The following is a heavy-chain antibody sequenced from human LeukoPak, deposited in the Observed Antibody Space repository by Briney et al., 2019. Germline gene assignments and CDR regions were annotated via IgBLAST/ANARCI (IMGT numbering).Heavy chain of an antibody. CDR3: ARRAGAYSHPYDH. D-gene: IGHD4/OR15-4a*01. Sequence: GASVKVSCKASGGTFNSYGVTGVRQAAGQGLEGMGWISPYNGNTNYLQKLQGRVTMTTDTSTSTAYLELRSLSSDDTAVYYCARRAGAYSHPYDHWGQGTLVTVSS. CDR1: GGTFNSYG. CDR2: ISPYNGNT. V-gene: IGHV1-18*01. J-gene: IGHJ4*02.